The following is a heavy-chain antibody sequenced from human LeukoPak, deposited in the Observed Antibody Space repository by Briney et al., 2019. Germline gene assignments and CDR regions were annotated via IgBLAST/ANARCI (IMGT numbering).Heavy chain of an antibody. J-gene: IGHJ4*02. CDR3: AKESYYDSSGYYSYFDY. Sequence: GGSLRLSCAASGFTFSSYGMHWVRQAQGKGLEWVAFIRYDGSNKYYADSVKGRFTISRDNSKNTLYLQMNSLRAEDTAVYYCAKESYYDSSGYYSYFDYWGQGTLVTVSS. CDR1: GFTFSSYG. D-gene: IGHD3-22*01. CDR2: IRYDGSNK. V-gene: IGHV3-30*02.